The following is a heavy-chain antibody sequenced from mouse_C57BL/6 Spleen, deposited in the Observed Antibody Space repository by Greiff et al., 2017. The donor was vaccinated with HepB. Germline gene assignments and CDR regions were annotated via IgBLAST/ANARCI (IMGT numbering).Heavy chain of an antibody. J-gene: IGHJ2*01. CDR2: IYPGDGDT. Sequence: QVQLQQSGPELVKPGASVKLSCKASGYAFRSSWMNWVKQRPGQGLEWIGRIYPGDGDTNYHGKFKGKTTLTADKSSSTAYMQLSSLTSEDSAVYCCANSRVTAVIAQGYWGEGTTLTVSS. D-gene: IGHD1-1*01. V-gene: IGHV1-82*01. CDR1: GYAFRSSW. CDR3: ANSRVTAVIAQGY.